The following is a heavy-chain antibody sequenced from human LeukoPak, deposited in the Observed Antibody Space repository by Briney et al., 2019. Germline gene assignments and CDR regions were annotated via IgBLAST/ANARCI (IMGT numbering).Heavy chain of an antibody. CDR1: GFTFSSYA. J-gene: IGHJ5*02. Sequence: GGSLRFSCAASGFTFSSYAMSWVRQAPGKGLEWVSAISGSGGSTYYADSVKGRFTISRDNSKNTLYLQMNSLRAEDTAVYYCAKGAYSSSWYGSWFDPWGQGTLVTVSS. CDR3: AKGAYSSSWYGSWFDP. V-gene: IGHV3-23*01. CDR2: ISGSGGST. D-gene: IGHD6-13*01.